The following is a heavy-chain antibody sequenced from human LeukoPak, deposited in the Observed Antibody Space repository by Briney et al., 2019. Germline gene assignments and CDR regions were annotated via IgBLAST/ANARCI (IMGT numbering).Heavy chain of an antibody. CDR2: IKSDGGT. CDR3: ARAPSEIGGYYPEYFRH. CDR1: GFTLNNYA. J-gene: IGHJ1*01. D-gene: IGHD3-22*01. Sequence: PGGSLRLSCAASGFTLNNYAMNWVRQAPGKGLVWVSRIKSDGGTNYADSVKGRFTISRDNAKKTVSLQMNSLRPEDTGVYYCARAPSEIGGYYPEYFRHWGQGTLVTVSS. V-gene: IGHV3-74*01.